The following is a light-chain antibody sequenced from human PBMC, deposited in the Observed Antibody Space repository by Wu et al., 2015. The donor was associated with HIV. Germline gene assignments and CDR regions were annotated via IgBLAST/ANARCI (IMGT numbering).Light chain of an antibody. V-gene: IGKV3D-20*02. CDR2: GAS. Sequence: EIVLTQSPGTLSLSPGERATLSCRASQSVNRNYLAWYQQKPGQAPRLLIYGASSRATGIPDRFSGSGSGTEFTLTISNVEPEDFAVYFCQQRVHWPLTFGQGTRLEIK. J-gene: IGKJ5*01. CDR1: QSVNRNY. CDR3: QQRVHWPLT.